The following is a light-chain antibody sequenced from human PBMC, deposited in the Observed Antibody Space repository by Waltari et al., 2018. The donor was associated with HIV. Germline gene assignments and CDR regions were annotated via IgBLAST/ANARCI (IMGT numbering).Light chain of an antibody. Sequence: DIQMTQSPSTLSASVVDRVTITCRASQSISTWLAWYLQKPGKAPNLLIYKASSLESGDPARFSGSGSWTEFTLTISSLQPDDCATYYCQQYNSYPWTFGQGTKLE. CDR3: QQYNSYPWT. CDR2: KAS. J-gene: IGKJ1*01. CDR1: QSISTW. V-gene: IGKV1-5*03.